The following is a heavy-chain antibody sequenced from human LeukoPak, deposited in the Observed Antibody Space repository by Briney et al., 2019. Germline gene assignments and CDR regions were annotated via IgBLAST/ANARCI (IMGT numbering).Heavy chain of an antibody. CDR3: AKGREPPGSHYFDY. Sequence: AGGSLRLSCAASGFTFSSYAMSWVRQAPGKGLEWVSAISGSGGSTYYADSVKGRFTISRDNSKNTLYLQMNSLRAEDTAVYYCAKGREPPGSHYFDYWGQGTLVTVSS. V-gene: IGHV3-23*01. CDR1: GFTFSSYA. D-gene: IGHD1-26*01. J-gene: IGHJ4*02. CDR2: ISGSGGST.